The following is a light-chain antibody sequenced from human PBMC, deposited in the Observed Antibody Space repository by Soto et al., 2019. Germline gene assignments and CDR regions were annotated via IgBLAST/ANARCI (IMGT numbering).Light chain of an antibody. CDR2: KAS. Sequence: DIQMTQSPSTLSASVGDRVTITCRASQSISSWLAWYQQKPGKAPKLLIYKASSLEGGVPSRFSGSGSGTEFTLTISSLQPDDFATYYCQQYNSYPWTFGQGTQVEIK. CDR1: QSISSW. CDR3: QQYNSYPWT. V-gene: IGKV1-5*03. J-gene: IGKJ1*01.